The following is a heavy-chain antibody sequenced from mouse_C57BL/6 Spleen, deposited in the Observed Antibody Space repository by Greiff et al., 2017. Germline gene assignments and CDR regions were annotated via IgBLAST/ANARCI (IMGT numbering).Heavy chain of an antibody. CDR2: ISYDGSN. V-gene: IGHV3-6*01. Sequence: EVQVVESGPGLVKPSQSLSLTCSVTGYSITSGYYWNWIRQFPGNKLEWMGYISYDGSNNYNPSLKNRISITRDTSKNQFFLKLNSVTTEDTATYYGARGDYEYGVAAYWGQGTLVTVSA. CDR1: GYSITSGYY. J-gene: IGHJ3*01. CDR3: ARGDYEYGVAAY. D-gene: IGHD2-4*01.